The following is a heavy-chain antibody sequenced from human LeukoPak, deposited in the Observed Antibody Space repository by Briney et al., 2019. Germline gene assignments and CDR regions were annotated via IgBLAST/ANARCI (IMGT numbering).Heavy chain of an antibody. CDR3: VRPHRHCTRGSCYFDS. Sequence: HAGGSLRLSCAASGFTSSSYWRTRARQAPGQGPARVPNIKQDGSEKYYVASVKGRFTIAKDNAKNSLYLQMNSLRVEDTAVYYCVRPHRHCTRGSCYFDSWGQGTQVTVSS. V-gene: IGHV3-7*01. J-gene: IGHJ4*02. CDR2: IKQDGSEK. D-gene: IGHD2-8*01. CDR1: GFTSSSYW.